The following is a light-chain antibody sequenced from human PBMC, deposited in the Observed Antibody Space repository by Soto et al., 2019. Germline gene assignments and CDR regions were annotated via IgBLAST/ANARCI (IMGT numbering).Light chain of an antibody. CDR2: DVR. CDR3: QSYDSSLSVLYV. Sequence: QSALTQPASVSGSPGQSITISCTGTSSDVGGYNFVSWYQQHPGKAPKLMIFDVRDRPSGVSNRFSGSKSGTSASLAITGLQAEDEADYYCQSYDSSLSVLYVFGTGTKVTVL. J-gene: IGLJ1*01. V-gene: IGLV2-14*01. CDR1: SSDVGGYNF.